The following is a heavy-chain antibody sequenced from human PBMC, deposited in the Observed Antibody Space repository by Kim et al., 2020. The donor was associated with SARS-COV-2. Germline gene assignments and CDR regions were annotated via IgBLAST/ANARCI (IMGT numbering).Heavy chain of an antibody. D-gene: IGHD6-13*01. Sequence: YSNPSLKSRVTISVDTSKNQFSLKRSSVTAADTAVYYCARQQRVRRWFDPWGQGTLVTVSS. J-gene: IGHJ5*02. CDR3: ARQQRVRRWFDP. V-gene: IGHV4-39*01.